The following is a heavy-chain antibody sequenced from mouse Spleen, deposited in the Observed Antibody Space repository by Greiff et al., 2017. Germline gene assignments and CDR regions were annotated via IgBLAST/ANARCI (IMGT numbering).Heavy chain of an antibody. Sequence: VQLKESGAELVRPGASVKLSCKASGYTFTDYYINWVKQRPGQGLEWIARIYPGSGNTYYNEKFKGKATLTAEKSSSTAYMQLSSLTSEDSAVYFCALWLLRELSDYWGQGTTLAVSS. J-gene: IGHJ2*01. CDR2: IYPGSGNT. D-gene: IGHD2-3*01. CDR3: ALWLLRELSDY. CDR1: GYTFTDYY. V-gene: IGHV1-76*01.